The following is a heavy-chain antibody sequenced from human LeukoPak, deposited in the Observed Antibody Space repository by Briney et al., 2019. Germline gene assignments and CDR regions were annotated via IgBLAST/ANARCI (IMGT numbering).Heavy chain of an antibody. CDR3: AKDPSPSGYHMDV. J-gene: IGHJ6*03. V-gene: IGHV3-33*06. D-gene: IGHD1-26*01. CDR2: IWHDGGNK. CDR1: GFTFRTYG. Sequence: GRSLRLSCAASGFTFRTYGMHWVRQAPGKGLEWVAVIWHDGGNKYYADFVKGRFTISRDNSKNTLYLQMNSLRAEDTAVYYCAKDPSPSGYHMDVWGKGTTVTVSS.